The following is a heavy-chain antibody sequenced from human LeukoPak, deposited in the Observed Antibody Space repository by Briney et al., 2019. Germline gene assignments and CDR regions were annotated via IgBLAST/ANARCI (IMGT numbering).Heavy chain of an antibody. J-gene: IGHJ4*02. Sequence: PGGSLRLSCAASGFTFSNAWMNWVRQAPGKGREWAGRIKSKTDGGSTDYAAPVKGRFTISRDDSKNTLYLQMNSLKTEDTAVYYCSTTYYYDSSEGYWGQGTLVTVSS. CDR3: STTYYYDSSEGY. CDR2: IKSKTDGGST. D-gene: IGHD3-22*01. V-gene: IGHV3-15*07. CDR1: GFTFSNAW.